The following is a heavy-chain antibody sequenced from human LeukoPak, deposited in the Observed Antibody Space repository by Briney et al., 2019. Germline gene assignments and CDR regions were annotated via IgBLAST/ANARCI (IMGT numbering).Heavy chain of an antibody. CDR1: GGSFSGYY. V-gene: IGHV4-34*01. D-gene: IGHD5/OR15-5a*01. J-gene: IGHJ4*02. CDR2: IYHSGIT. Sequence: SETLSLTCAVYGGSFSGYYWSWIRQPPGKGLEWIGNIYHSGITYYNHFNSSLKSRVTISIDTSKNQFSLRLTSVTAADTAVYFCATLVSTRYYFDYWGQGTLVTVSS. CDR3: ATLVSTRYYFDY.